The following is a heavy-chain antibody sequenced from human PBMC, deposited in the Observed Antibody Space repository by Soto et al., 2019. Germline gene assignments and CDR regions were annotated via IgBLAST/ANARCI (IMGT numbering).Heavy chain of an antibody. D-gene: IGHD3-10*01. CDR1: GGSISSYY. CDR2: IYTSGST. J-gene: IGHJ6*02. CDR3: ASVLRSGGMDV. V-gene: IGHV4-4*07. Sequence: SETLSLTCTVSGGSISSYYWSWIRQPAGKGLEWIGRIYTSGSTNYNPSLKSRVTMSADTSKNQFSLKLSSVTAADTAVYYCASVLRSGGMDVWGQGTTVTVSS.